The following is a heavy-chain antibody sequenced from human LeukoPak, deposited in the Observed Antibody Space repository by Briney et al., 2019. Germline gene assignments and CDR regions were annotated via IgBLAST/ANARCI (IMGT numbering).Heavy chain of an antibody. V-gene: IGHV1-18*01. Sequence: ASVKVSCKASGYTDTRFGVSWVRQAPGQGLEWMGWISVYNGNTNYEEKVQDRIIMTTDTPTSTIYMELRSLGSDDTAVYYCARDAIDQAPDHDAFDVWGQGTMVTVSS. CDR2: ISVYNGNT. CDR1: GYTDTRFG. J-gene: IGHJ3*01. CDR3: ARDAIDQAPDHDAFDV.